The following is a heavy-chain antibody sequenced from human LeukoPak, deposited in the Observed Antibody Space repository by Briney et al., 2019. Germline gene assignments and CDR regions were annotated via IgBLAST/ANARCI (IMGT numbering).Heavy chain of an antibody. Sequence: GGSLRLSCAASGFTFSSYWMSWVRQAPGKGLEWVANIKQDGSEKYYVDSVKGRFTISRDNAKNSLYLQMNSLRAEDTAVYYCARVGAMVRGVRWGGYFDYWGQGTLVTVSS. D-gene: IGHD3-10*01. CDR1: GFTFSSYW. V-gene: IGHV3-7*01. CDR3: ARVGAMVRGVRWGGYFDY. J-gene: IGHJ4*02. CDR2: IKQDGSEK.